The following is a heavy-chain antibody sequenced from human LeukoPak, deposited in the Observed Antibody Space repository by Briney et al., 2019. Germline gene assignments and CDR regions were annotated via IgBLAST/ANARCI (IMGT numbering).Heavy chain of an antibody. V-gene: IGHV3-48*01. CDR1: GFTFSSYS. D-gene: IGHD6-6*01. Sequence: QSGGSLRLSCAASGFTFSSYSMNWVRQAPGKGLEWVSYISSSSSTIYYADSVKGRFTSSRDNAKNSLYLQMNSLRAEDTAVYYCARALVPRAFDIWGQGTMVTVSS. J-gene: IGHJ3*02. CDR3: ARALVPRAFDI. CDR2: ISSSSSTI.